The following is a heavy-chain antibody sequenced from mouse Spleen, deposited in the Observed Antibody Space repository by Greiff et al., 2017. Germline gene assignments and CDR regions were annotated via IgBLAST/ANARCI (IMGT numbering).Heavy chain of an antibody. D-gene: IGHD1-1*01. CDR2: INPGSGGT. CDR3: ASRYGSSTYFDV. CDR1: GYAFTNYL. J-gene: IGHJ1*01. V-gene: IGHV1-54*01. Sequence: VQLQQSGAELVRPGTSVKVSCKASGYAFTNYLIEWVKQRPGQGLEWIGVINPGSGGTNYNEKFKGKATLTADKSSSTAYMQLSSLTSEDSAVYFCASRYGSSTYFDVWGAGTTVTVSS.